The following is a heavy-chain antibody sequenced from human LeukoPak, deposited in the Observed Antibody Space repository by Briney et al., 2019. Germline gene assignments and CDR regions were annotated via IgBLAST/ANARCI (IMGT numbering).Heavy chain of an antibody. CDR1: GFTFSSYW. J-gene: IGHJ4*02. Sequence: GGSLRPSCAASGFTFSSYWMSWVRQAPGKGLEWVANIKQDGSEKYYVDSVKGRFTISRDNAKNSLYLQMNSLRAEDTAVYYCARDFLPYYLLFDYWGQGTLVTVSS. D-gene: IGHD2-8*01. V-gene: IGHV3-7*01. CDR2: IKQDGSEK. CDR3: ARDFLPYYLLFDY.